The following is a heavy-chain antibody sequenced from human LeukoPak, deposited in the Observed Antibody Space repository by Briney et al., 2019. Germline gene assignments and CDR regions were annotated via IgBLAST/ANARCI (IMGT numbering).Heavy chain of an antibody. CDR3: ASFTSIAAAGGGMDV. CDR1: GGSFSGYY. V-gene: IGHV4-34*01. Sequence: SETLSLTCAVYGGSFSGYYWSWIRQPPGKGLEWIGEINHSGSTNYNPSLKSRGTILVDTSKNQFSLKLSSVTAADTAVYYCASFTSIAAAGGGMDVWGKGTTVTVSS. CDR2: INHSGST. D-gene: IGHD6-13*01. J-gene: IGHJ6*04.